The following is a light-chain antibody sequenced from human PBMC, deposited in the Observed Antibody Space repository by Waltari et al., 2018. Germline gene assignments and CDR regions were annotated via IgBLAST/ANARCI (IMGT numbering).Light chain of an antibody. J-gene: IGKJ4*01. Sequence: DIVMTQTPLSLPITPGEPASISCRSRQSLLHTNGNTYLHWYLQKPGQSPQLLIYGGSNRASGVPGRFSGSGSGTDFTLKISKVGAEDVGVYYCVQALAFPLTFGGGTKVEIK. V-gene: IGKV2-40*01. CDR3: VQALAFPLT. CDR1: QSLLHTNGNTY. CDR2: GGS.